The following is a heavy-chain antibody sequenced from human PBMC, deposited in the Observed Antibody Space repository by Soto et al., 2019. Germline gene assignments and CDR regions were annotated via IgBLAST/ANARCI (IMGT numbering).Heavy chain of an antibody. CDR1: DTTHW. CDR2: IYPGDSDT. CDR3: ARLVNYYFGMDV. V-gene: IGHV5-51*01. J-gene: IGHJ6*02. Sequence: GESLKISCKASDTTHWIGWARQKPGKGLEWMGIIYPGDSDTKYSPSSQGQVTISVDKSISTAYLHWSSLKASDTATYYCARLVNYYFGMDVWGLGTTVTVSS.